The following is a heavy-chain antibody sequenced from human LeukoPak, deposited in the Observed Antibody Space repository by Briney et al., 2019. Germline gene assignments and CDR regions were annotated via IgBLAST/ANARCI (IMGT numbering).Heavy chain of an antibody. CDR2: ISWNSGSI. V-gene: IGHV3-9*01. J-gene: IGHJ4*02. Sequence: PGGSLRLSCAASGFTFDDYAMHWVRQAPGKGLEWVSGISWNSGSIGYADSVKGRFTISRDNAKNSLYLQMNSLRAEDTALYYCAKGQYFDWPHNVFDYWGQGTLVTVSS. CDR1: GFTFDDYA. D-gene: IGHD3-9*01. CDR3: AKGQYFDWPHNVFDY.